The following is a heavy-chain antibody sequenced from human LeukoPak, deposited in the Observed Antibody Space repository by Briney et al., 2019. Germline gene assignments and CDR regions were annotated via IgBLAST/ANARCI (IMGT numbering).Heavy chain of an antibody. V-gene: IGHV4-4*07. D-gene: IGHD2-15*01. CDR2: IYTSGST. CDR1: GGSISSYY. J-gene: IGHJ5*02. CDR3: ARDPIFYCSGGSCYSNWFDP. Sequence: SETLSFTCSVSGGSISSYYWSWIRPRAGKGLEWIGLIYTSGSTNYNPSLKSRVTMSVDTSKNQFSLKLSSVTAADTAVYYCARDPIFYCSGGSCYSNWFDPWGQGTLVTVSS.